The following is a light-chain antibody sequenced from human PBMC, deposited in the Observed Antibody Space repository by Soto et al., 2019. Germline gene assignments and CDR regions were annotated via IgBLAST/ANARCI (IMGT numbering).Light chain of an antibody. Sequence: QSVLTQPPSVSGAPGQRVTISCTGSSSNIGAGHVVHWYQQFPGRAPNLLIYGSSNRPSGVPDRFSGSKSGTSASLAITGLQAEDEADYYCQSYDNGLSASVFRGGTKLTVL. CDR3: QSYDNGLSASV. J-gene: IGLJ2*01. V-gene: IGLV1-40*01. CDR1: SSNIGAGHV. CDR2: GSS.